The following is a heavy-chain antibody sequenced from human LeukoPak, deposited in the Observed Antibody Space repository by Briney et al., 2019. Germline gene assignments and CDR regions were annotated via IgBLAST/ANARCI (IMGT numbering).Heavy chain of an antibody. V-gene: IGHV5-51*01. CDR2: IYPADSDA. CDR1: GYGFPNYW. J-gene: IGHJ3*02. Sequence: GESLRISCKGSGYGFPNYWIGWLRQMPGKGLEWMGIIYPADSDARYSPSFQGQVTLSADKSISTAYLQWSSLKASDTAMYYCTRQKGRAGAFDIWGQGTMVTVSS. D-gene: IGHD3-10*01. CDR3: TRQKGRAGAFDI.